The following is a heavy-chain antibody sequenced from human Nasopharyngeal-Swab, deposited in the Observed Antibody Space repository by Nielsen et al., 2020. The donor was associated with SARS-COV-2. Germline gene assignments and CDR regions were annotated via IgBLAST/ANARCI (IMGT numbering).Heavy chain of an antibody. Sequence: WIRQPPGKGLEWIGYIYYSGSTNYNPSLKSRVTISVDTYKNQFSLKLSSVTAADTAVYYCARSGPHYGMDVWGQGTTVTVSS. J-gene: IGHJ6*02. CDR3: ARSGPHYGMDV. CDR2: IYYSGST. V-gene: IGHV4-59*01.